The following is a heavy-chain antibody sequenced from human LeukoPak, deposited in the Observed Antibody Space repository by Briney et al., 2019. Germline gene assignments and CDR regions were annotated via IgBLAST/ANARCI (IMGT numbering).Heavy chain of an antibody. CDR2: ISVGGRST. J-gene: IGHJ4*02. CDR1: GFTFSSYA. CDR3: AKEAEGELYWGGYFEY. V-gene: IGHV3-23*01. D-gene: IGHD2-21*01. Sequence: RAGGSLRLSCAASGFTFSSYAMSWVRQAPGKGLEWVSAISVGGRSTYYADSVKGRFTLSRDNSKNTLYLQMNSLRAEDSAVYYSAKEAEGELYWGGYFEYWGQGTLVTVSS.